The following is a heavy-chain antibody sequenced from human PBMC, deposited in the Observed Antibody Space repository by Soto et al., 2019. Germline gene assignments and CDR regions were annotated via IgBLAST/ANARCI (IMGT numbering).Heavy chain of an antibody. CDR2: IIPIIGPA. Sequence: QVQLVQSGAEVKRPGSSVKLSCKASGGTFTYYGISWVLQAPGQGLEWMGGIIPIIGPATYAQKFQGRVTITADQSTITAYMELSSLGSEYTALYYCARDLGTTIAGPPRRETYGGLDPWGQGTLLTVSS. D-gene: IGHD3-22*01. CDR3: ARDLGTTIAGPPRRETYGGLDP. V-gene: IGHV1-69*01. CDR1: GGTFTYYG. J-gene: IGHJ5*02.